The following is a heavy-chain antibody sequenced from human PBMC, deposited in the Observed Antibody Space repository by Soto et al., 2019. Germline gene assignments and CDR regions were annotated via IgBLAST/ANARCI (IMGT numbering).Heavy chain of an antibody. Sequence: ASVKVSCKVSGGSFSSFSINWVRQAPGQRFEWMGGIIPILGTANFTQKFQDRVTFTADESTATAYMTLSSLTSEDTGVYFCARKPYSHYYGMDVWGQGTSVTVSS. CDR1: GGSFSSFS. CDR2: IIPILGTA. D-gene: IGHD2-21*01. J-gene: IGHJ6*02. CDR3: ARKPYSHYYGMDV. V-gene: IGHV1-69*13.